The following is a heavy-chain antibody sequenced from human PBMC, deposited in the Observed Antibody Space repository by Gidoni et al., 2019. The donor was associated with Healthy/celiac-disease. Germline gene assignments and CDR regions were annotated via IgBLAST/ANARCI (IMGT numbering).Heavy chain of an antibody. CDR1: GFTFSSSA. V-gene: IGHV3-23*01. CDR2: ISGSSGSP. D-gene: IGHD4-17*01. Sequence: EVQLLASGGGLVQPGGSLRLSCAAPGFTFSSSAMSWVRQDPGKGLEWGSAISGSSGSPYYADSVKGRFNISRDKSKNTLYLQMNSLRAEDTAVYYCAKGTTLGHYYYYGMYVWGQGTTVTVSS. CDR3: AKGTTLGHYYYYGMYV. J-gene: IGHJ6*02.